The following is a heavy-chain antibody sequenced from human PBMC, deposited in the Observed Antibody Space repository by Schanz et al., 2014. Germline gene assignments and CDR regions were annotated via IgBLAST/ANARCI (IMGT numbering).Heavy chain of an antibody. CDR1: GFTFSSYS. Sequence: EVQLVESGGGLVKPGGSLRLSCAASGFTFSSYSMNWVRQAPGKGLEWVSAISGSGGSTYYADSVKGRFTISRDNSKNTLYLQMNSLRAEDTAVYYCARANYRRKINFDYWGRGTLVTVSS. V-gene: IGHV3-23*04. CDR3: ARANYRRKINFDY. J-gene: IGHJ4*02. D-gene: IGHD3-10*01. CDR2: ISGSGGST.